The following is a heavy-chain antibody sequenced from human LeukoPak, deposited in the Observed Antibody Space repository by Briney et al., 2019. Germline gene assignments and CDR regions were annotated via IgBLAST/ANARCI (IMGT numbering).Heavy chain of an antibody. V-gene: IGHV4-59*01. D-gene: IGHD2-2*01. CDR3: ATEYCASSSCRFDS. CDR1: GGSISSYY. CDR2: IYDSEST. Sequence: SETLSLTCTVSGGSISSYYWNWIRQPPGKGLEWIGYIYDSESTNYNPSLKSRVTISVDTSKNQFSLKLTSVTAADTAIYYCATEYCASSSCRFDSWGQGTLVTVSS. J-gene: IGHJ4*02.